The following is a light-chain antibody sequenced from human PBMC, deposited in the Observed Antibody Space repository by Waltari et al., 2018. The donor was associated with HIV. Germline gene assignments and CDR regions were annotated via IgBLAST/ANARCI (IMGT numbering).Light chain of an antibody. Sequence: QTVVTQEPSFSVSPGGTVTFTCGLSSGSVSINYYLAWYQQAPGQAPRTLIYNTNIRSSGVPDHFSGSILGNKAALTITGAQADDESNYYCVLCMASGTWVFGGGTKLTVL. CDR2: NTN. J-gene: IGLJ3*02. V-gene: IGLV8-61*01. CDR1: SGSVSINYY. CDR3: VLCMASGTWV.